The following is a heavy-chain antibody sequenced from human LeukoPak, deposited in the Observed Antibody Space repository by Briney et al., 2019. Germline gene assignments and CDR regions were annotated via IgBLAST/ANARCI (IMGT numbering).Heavy chain of an antibody. V-gene: IGHV2-5*02. CDR1: GFSLCTSGAG. Sequence: SGPTLGNPTQTLTLTCTFSGFSLCTSGAGVGWIRQPPGKVLERLALTTWDDDKRYSPSLKSRLTITKDTSKNQVVLTMTNMDPVDTATYYCAHSHHPAPFWPNSGMDVWGQGTTVTVSS. J-gene: IGHJ6*02. CDR3: AHSHHPAPFWPNSGMDV. D-gene: IGHD3-3*01. CDR2: TTWDDDK.